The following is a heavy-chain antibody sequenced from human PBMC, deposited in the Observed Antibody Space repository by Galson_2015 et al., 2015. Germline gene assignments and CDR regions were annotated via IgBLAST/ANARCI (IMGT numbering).Heavy chain of an antibody. CDR3: ARMATDWYFDL. CDR1: GFSLRTTGMR. Sequence: PALVSPTPTLTLACTFSGFSLRTTGMRVSWIRQSPGKALEWLARIDWDDDKFYSTSLKTRLTISKDTSKNQVVLRMTNMDPVDTATYYCARMATDWYFDLWGRGTLVTVSS. CDR2: IDWDDDK. V-gene: IGHV2-70*04. J-gene: IGHJ2*01.